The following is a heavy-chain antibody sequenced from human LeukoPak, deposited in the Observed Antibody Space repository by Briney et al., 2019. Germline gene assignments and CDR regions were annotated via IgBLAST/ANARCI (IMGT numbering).Heavy chain of an antibody. J-gene: IGHJ4*02. D-gene: IGHD3-10*01. Sequence: GASVKVSCKASGYTFTSYDINWERQATGQGLEWMGRMNPNSGNTGYPQKFQGRVTMTRNTSISTAYMELSSLRSEDTAVYYCARGIGFGESRDYWGQGTLVTVSS. CDR3: ARGIGFGESRDY. CDR2: MNPNSGNT. CDR1: GYTFTSYD. V-gene: IGHV1-8*01.